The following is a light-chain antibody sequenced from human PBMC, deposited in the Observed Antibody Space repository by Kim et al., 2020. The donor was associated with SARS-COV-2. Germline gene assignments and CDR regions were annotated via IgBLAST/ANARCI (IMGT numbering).Light chain of an antibody. V-gene: IGLV6-57*03. J-gene: IGLJ2*01. CDR3: QSYDSSTVV. CDR2: EDN. CDR1: RGSIASNY. Sequence: GKTGTLSCTRSRGSIASNYVQWYQQRPGSAPTTVIYEDNQRPSGVPDRFSGSIDSSSNSASLTISGLKTEDEADYYCQSYDSSTVVFGGGTQLTVL.